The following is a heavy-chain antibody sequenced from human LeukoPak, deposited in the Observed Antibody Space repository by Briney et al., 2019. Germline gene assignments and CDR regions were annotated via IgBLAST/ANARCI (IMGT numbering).Heavy chain of an antibody. J-gene: IGHJ4*02. Sequence: GGSLRLSCAASGFTFSGYWMSWVRQAPGKGLEWVANIKQDGSEKYYVDSVKGRFTISRDNAKNSLYLQMNSLRAEDTAVYYCARARESSGLYDYWGQGTLVTVSS. V-gene: IGHV3-7*01. CDR1: GFTFSGYW. D-gene: IGHD6-19*01. CDR3: ARARESSGLYDY. CDR2: IKQDGSEK.